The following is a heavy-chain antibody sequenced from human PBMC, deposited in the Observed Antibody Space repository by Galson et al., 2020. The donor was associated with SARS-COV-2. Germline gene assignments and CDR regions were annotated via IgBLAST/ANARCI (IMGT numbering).Heavy chain of an antibody. D-gene: IGHD4-17*01. CDR3: ARVGDYDYIDY. CDR2: IYYSGST. CDR1: GGSISSGGYY. V-gene: IGHV4-31*03. Sequence: SETLSLTCTVSGGSISSGGYYWSWIRQHPGKGLEWIGYIYYSGSTYYNPSLKSRVTISVDTSKNQFSLKLSSVTAADTAVYSCARVGDYDYIDYWGQGTLVTVSS. J-gene: IGHJ4*02.